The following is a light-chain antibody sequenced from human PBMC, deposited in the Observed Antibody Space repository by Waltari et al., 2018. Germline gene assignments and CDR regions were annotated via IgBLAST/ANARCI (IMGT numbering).Light chain of an antibody. CDR2: GAS. V-gene: IGKV3-15*01. J-gene: IGKJ2*01. CDR1: QSHNTN. CDR3: QQYNNWPTSYT. Sequence: EILMTQSPASLSVSPGERATLSCRASQSHNTNLASYQQKPGQAPRLLVYGASTRATDVPARFSGSGSGTEFTLTISSRQSEDAGVYYCQQYNNWPTSYTFGQGTKLEI.